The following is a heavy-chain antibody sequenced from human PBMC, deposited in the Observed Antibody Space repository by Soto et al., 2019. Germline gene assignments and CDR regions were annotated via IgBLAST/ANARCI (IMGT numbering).Heavy chain of an antibody. D-gene: IGHD3-9*01. CDR3: ARWGDATGYYLDY. CDR2: ISGSSIYL. CDR1: GFIFRTYS. Sequence: GGSLRLSCAASGFIFRTYSMNWVRQAPGKGLEWISSISGSSIYLYYADSVKGRVTISRDDAKNTLYLQMDSLRPEDTAVYYCARWGDATGYYLDYWGQGTRVTVSS. J-gene: IGHJ4*02. V-gene: IGHV3-21*01.